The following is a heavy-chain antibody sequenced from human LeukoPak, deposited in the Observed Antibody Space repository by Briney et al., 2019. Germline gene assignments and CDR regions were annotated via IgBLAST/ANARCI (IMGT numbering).Heavy chain of an antibody. CDR3: ARGGRYYDFWSGPASSWFDP. CDR1: GGSFSGYY. V-gene: IGHV4-34*01. CDR2: INHSGST. Sequence: SETLSLTCAVYGGSFSGYYWSWIRQPPGKGLEWIGEINHSGSTNYNPSLKSRVTISVDTSKNQFSLKLSSVTAAVAAVYYCARGGRYYDFWSGPASSWFDPWGQGTQVTVSS. J-gene: IGHJ5*02. D-gene: IGHD3-3*01.